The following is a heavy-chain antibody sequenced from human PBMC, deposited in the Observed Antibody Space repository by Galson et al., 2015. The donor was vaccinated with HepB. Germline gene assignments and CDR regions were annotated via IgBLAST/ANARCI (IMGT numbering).Heavy chain of an antibody. Sequence: SVKVSCKASGCTFSSYTISWVRQAPGQGLEWMGRIIPILGIANYAQKFQGRVTITADKSTSTAYMELSSLRSEDTAVYYCARDIRGYCSGGSCYDLMDVWGQGTTVTVSS. D-gene: IGHD2-15*01. J-gene: IGHJ6*02. CDR1: GCTFSSYT. CDR3: ARDIRGYCSGGSCYDLMDV. V-gene: IGHV1-69*04. CDR2: IIPILGIA.